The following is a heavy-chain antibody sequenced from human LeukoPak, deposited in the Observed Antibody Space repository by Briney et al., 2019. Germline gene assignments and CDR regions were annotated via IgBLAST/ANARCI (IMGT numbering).Heavy chain of an antibody. V-gene: IGHV4-39*07. J-gene: IGHJ4*02. D-gene: IGHD6-6*01. Sequence: SETLSLTCTVSGGSISSSSYYWGWIRQPPGKGLEWIGSIYYSGSTYYNPSLKSRVTISVDTSKNQFSLKLSSVTAADTAVYYCARGQHVLLYYFDYWGQGTLVTVSS. CDR2: IYYSGST. CDR3: ARGQHVLLYYFDY. CDR1: GGSISSSSYY.